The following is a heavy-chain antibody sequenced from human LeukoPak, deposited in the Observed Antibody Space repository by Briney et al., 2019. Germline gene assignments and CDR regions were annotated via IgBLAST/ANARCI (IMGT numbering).Heavy chain of an antibody. D-gene: IGHD2-2*01. CDR3: ARDRGYCSSTSCSDYYMDV. V-gene: IGHV3-7*01. CDR2: IKQDGSEK. J-gene: IGHJ6*03. Sequence: SGGSLRLSCAASGFTFSSYWMSWVRQAPGKGLEWVANIKQDGSEKYYVDSVKGRFTISRDNAKNSLYLQMNSLRAEDTAVYYCARDRGYCSSTSCSDYYMDVWGKGTTVTVSS. CDR1: GFTFSSYW.